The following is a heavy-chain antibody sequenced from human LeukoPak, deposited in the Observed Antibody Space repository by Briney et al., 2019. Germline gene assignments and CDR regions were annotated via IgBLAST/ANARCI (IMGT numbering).Heavy chain of an antibody. CDR1: GGSFSSYA. CDR3: ARDPYDILTGYTSPLGY. V-gene: IGHV1-69*04. CDR2: IIPILGIA. J-gene: IGHJ4*02. Sequence: SVKVSCKASGGSFSSYAISWVRQAPGQGLEWMGRIIPILGIANYAQKFQGRVTITADKSTSTAYTELSSLRSEDTAVYYCARDPYDILTGYTSPLGYWGQGTLVTVSS. D-gene: IGHD3-9*01.